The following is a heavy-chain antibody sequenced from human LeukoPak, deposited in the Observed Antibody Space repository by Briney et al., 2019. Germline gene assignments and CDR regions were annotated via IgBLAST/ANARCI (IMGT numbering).Heavy chain of an antibody. V-gene: IGHV3-23*01. CDR2: ISGSGSDGST. CDR1: GFTCSSYA. D-gene: IGHD4-23*01. Sequence: PGGSLRLSCAASGFTCSSYAMNWVRQTPGKGLEWVSGISGSGSDGSTDYVDFVKGRFTISRDNSKNTLYLQMNSLRAADTAIYFCAKATDYGGNLGYFDSWGQGTLVTVSS. J-gene: IGHJ4*02. CDR3: AKATDYGGNLGYFDS.